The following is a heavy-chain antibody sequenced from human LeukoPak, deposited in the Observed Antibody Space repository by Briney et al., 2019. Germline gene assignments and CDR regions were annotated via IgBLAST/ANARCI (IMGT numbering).Heavy chain of an antibody. D-gene: IGHD6-13*01. CDR1: GYSFTNYW. CDR2: IYPGESGT. J-gene: IGHJ4*02. V-gene: IGHV5-51*01. CDR3: ARMAALYSSSWPFDY. Sequence: GESLKISCKGSGYSFTNYWIGWLRQMPGKGLEWVGIIYPGESGTRYSPSFQGQVTISADKSISTAYLQWSSLKASDTAMYYCARMAALYSSSWPFDYWGQGTLVTVSS.